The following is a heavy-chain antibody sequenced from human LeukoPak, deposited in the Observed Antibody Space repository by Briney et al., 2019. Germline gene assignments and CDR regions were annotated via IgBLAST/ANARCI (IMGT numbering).Heavy chain of an antibody. CDR2: INPNSGGT. D-gene: IGHD3-10*01. CDR3: ASGSGRYFDY. J-gene: IGHJ4*02. CDR1: GGTFSSYA. Sequence: ASVKVSCKASGGTFSSYAISWVRQAPGQGLEWMGRINPNSGGTNYAQKFQGRVTMTRDTSISTAYMELSRLRSDDTAVYYCASGSGRYFDYWGQGTLVTVSS. V-gene: IGHV1-2*06.